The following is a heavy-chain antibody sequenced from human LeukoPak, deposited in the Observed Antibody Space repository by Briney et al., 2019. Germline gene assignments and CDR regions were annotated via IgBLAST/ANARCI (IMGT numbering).Heavy chain of an antibody. CDR2: INHSGST. CDR1: GGSFSGYY. CDR3: ARGVGQLARVGYYYYYYMDV. V-gene: IGHV4-34*01. Sequence: SETLSLTCAVYGGSFSGYYWSWIRQPPGKGLEWIGEINHSGSTNCNPSLKSRVTISVDTSKNQFSLKLSSVTAADTAVYYCARGVGQLARVGYYYYYYMDVWGKGTTVTVSS. D-gene: IGHD6-6*01. J-gene: IGHJ6*03.